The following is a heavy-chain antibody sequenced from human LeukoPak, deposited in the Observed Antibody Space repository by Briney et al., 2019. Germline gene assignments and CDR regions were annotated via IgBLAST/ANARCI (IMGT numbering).Heavy chain of an antibody. CDR3: ASTDIVVVPAAIRGHNWFDP. D-gene: IGHD2-2*02. V-gene: IGHV4-34*01. CDR1: GGSFSGYC. CDR2: INHSGST. J-gene: IGHJ5*02. Sequence: SETLSLTCAVYGGSFSGYCWSWIRQPPGKGLEWIGEINHSGSTNYNPSLKSRVTISVDTSKNQFSLKLSSVTAADTAVYYCASTDIVVVPAAIRGHNWFDPWGQGTLVTVSS.